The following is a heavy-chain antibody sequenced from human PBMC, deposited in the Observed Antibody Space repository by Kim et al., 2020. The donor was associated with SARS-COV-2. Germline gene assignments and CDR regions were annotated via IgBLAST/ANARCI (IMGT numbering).Heavy chain of an antibody. CDR3: ARDGSQPRSDY. D-gene: IGHD3-10*01. CDR2: T. V-gene: IGHV1-3*01. J-gene: IGHJ4*02. Sequence: TKYSQKFQGRATITRDTAASTAYMELSSLRSEDTAVYYCARDGSQPRSDYWGQGTLVTVSS.